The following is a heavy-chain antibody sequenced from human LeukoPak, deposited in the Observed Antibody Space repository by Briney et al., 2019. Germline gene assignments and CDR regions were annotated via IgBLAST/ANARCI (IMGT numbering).Heavy chain of an antibody. J-gene: IGHJ4*02. CDR1: GGSFSGYY. Sequence: PSETLSLTCAVYGGSFSGYYWSWIRQPPGKGLEWIGEINHSGSTNYNPSLKSRVTISVDTSKNQFSLKLSSVTAADTAVYYCNRFSGWPDYWGQGTLVTVSS. V-gene: IGHV4-34*01. D-gene: IGHD6-19*01. CDR3: NRFSGWPDY. CDR2: INHSGST.